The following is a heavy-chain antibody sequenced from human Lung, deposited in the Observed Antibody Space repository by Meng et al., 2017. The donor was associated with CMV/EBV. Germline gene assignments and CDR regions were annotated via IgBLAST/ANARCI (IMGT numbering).Heavy chain of an antibody. V-gene: IGHV1-69*10. CDR2: IIPTLGVT. CDR1: GDTFSNYA. J-gene: IGHJ6*02. Sequence: SXXVSCKASGDTFSNYAISWVRQAPGQGLEWMGGIIPTLGVTNYAQRFQGRLTITADKSTSTAYMALSSLRSEDTAVYHCARDFKRRRGIFGTFSGGHYGLDVWGQGTTVTVSS. CDR3: ARDFKRRRGIFGTFSGGHYGLDV. D-gene: IGHD3-3*01.